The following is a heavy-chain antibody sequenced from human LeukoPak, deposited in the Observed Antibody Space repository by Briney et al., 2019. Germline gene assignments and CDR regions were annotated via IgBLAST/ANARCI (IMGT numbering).Heavy chain of an antibody. CDR3: ARARRIQLWPRAVDYFDY. CDR1: GFTFSSYW. V-gene: IGHV3-7*01. CDR2: IKQDGSEK. J-gene: IGHJ4*02. D-gene: IGHD5-18*01. Sequence: PGGSLRLSCAASGFTFSSYWMSWVRQAPGKGLEWVANIKQDGSEKYYVDSVKGRFTISRDNAKNPLYLQMNSLRAEDTAVYYCARARRIQLWPRAVDYFDYWGQGTLVTVSS.